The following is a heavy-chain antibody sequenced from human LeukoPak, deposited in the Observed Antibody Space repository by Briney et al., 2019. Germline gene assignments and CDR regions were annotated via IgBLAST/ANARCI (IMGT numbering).Heavy chain of an antibody. V-gene: IGHV4-39*07. J-gene: IGHJ4*02. Sequence: PSETLSLTCTVSGGSISSSSYYWGWIRQPPGKGLEWIGSIYYSGSTYYNPSLKSRVTISVDTSKNQFSLKLSSVTAADTAVYYCARVGYSSSWYRPQFDYWGQGTLVTVSS. D-gene: IGHD6-13*01. CDR3: ARVGYSSSWYRPQFDY. CDR1: GGSISSSSYY. CDR2: IYYSGST.